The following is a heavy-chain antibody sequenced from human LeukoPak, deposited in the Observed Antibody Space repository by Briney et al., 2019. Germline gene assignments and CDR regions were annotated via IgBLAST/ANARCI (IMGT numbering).Heavy chain of an antibody. J-gene: IGHJ4*02. CDR2: ISAYNGNT. Sequence: ASVKVSCKASGYTFTSYGISWVRQAPGQGLEWMGWISAYNGNTNYAQKLQGRVTMTRDTSTSTVYMELSSLRSEDTAVYYCARGLLRLGELSPLDYWGQGTLVTVSS. D-gene: IGHD3-16*02. V-gene: IGHV1-18*01. CDR3: ARGLLRLGELSPLDY. CDR1: GYTFTSYG.